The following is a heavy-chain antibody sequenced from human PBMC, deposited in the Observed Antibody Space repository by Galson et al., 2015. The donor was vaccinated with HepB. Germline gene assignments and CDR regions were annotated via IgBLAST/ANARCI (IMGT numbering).Heavy chain of an antibody. CDR2: INYRGGT. CDR1: GGSFSDSANY. Sequence: LSLTCSVSGGSFSDSANYWQWIRQPPGKGLEWIGSINYRGGTYYSPSLRSRLTISIDTSKNQFSLKVTSVTAADTAVYYCAKHGGVGVFSVRAFDIWGQGTMVTVSS. CDR3: AKHGGVGVFSVRAFDI. J-gene: IGHJ3*02. D-gene: IGHD1-26*01. V-gene: IGHV4-39*01.